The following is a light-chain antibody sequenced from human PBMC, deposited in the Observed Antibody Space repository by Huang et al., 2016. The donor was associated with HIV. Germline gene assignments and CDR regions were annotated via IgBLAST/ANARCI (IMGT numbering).Light chain of an antibody. V-gene: IGKV1-39*01. CDR1: QTISKY. CDR3: QQSYSTPRT. Sequence: DIQMTQFPTSLSASVGDRLSISCRASQTISKYLNWYQQNPGTAPKLLISAASNLQNGVPSRFSGSGSGTHFTLAISDLQPEDSATYYCQQSYSTPRTFGQGTKLEI. CDR2: AAS. J-gene: IGKJ2*01.